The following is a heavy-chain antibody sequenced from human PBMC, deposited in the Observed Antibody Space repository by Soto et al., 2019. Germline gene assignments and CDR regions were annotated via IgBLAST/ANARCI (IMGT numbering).Heavy chain of an antibody. CDR2: INHSGST. V-gene: IGHV4-34*01. CDR3: ARYAPHYYDSSGYYFDY. D-gene: IGHD3-22*01. Sequence: SETLSLTCAVYGGSFSGYYWSWIRQPPGKGLEWIGEINHSGSTNYNPSLKSRVTISVDTSKNQFSLKLSSVTAADTAVYYCARYAPHYYDSSGYYFDYWGQGTLVTVSS. CDR1: GGSFSGYY. J-gene: IGHJ4*02.